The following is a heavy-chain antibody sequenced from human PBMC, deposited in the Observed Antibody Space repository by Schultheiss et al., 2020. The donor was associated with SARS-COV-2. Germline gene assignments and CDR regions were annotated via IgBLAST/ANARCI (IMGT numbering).Heavy chain of an antibody. V-gene: IGHV3-30-3*01. CDR3: ARDGKMTKSIAAAGTGGKKQTYGMDV. J-gene: IGHJ6*02. CDR2: ISYDGSNK. D-gene: IGHD6-13*01. CDR1: GFTFSSYA. Sequence: GGSLRLSCAASGFTFSSYAMHWVRQAPGKGLEWVAVISYDGSNKYYADSVKGRFTISRDNSKNTLYLQMNSLRAEDTAVYYCARDGKMTKSIAAAGTGGKKQTYGMDVWGQGTTVTVSS.